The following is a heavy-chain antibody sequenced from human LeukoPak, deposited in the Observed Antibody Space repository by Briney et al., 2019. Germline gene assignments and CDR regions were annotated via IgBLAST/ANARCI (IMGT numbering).Heavy chain of an antibody. D-gene: IGHD6-13*01. CDR3: ARGIAAAGPKGDYYYYMDV. J-gene: IGHJ6*03. CDR1: GFTFSSYG. CDR2: ISYDGSNK. Sequence: GGSLRFSCAASGFTFSSYGMHWVRQAPGKGLEWVAVISYDGSNKYYADSVKGRFTISRDNSKNTLYLQMNSLRAEDTAVYYCARGIAAAGPKGDYYYYMDVWGKGTTVTVSS. V-gene: IGHV3-30*03.